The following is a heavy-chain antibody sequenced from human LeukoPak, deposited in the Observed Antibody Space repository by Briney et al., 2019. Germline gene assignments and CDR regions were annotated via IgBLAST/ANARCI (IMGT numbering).Heavy chain of an antibody. Sequence: SLXLSCAASGFTFSSYWMSWVRQAPGKGLEWVANIKQDGSEKYYVDSVKGRFTISRDNAKNSLYLQMNSLRAEDTAVYYCASPLITIFGVVTDYWGQGTLVTVSS. J-gene: IGHJ4*02. V-gene: IGHV3-7*01. D-gene: IGHD3-3*01. CDR2: IKQDGSEK. CDR1: GFTFSSYW. CDR3: ASPLITIFGVVTDY.